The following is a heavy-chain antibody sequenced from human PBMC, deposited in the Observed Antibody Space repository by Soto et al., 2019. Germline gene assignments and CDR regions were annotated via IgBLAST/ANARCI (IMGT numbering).Heavy chain of an antibody. CDR1: SGSISSGDYY. CDR3: ARDADYNYYYGMDL. CDR2: IYYSGST. J-gene: IGHJ6*02. Sequence: QVQLQESGPGLVKPSQTLSLTCTVSSGSISSGDYYWRWIRQPPGKGLEWIGYIYYSGSTYYNPSLKSRVTISVDTSKNQFSLKLSSVTAADTAVYYCARDADYNYYYGMDLWGQGTTVTVSS. V-gene: IGHV4-30-4*01.